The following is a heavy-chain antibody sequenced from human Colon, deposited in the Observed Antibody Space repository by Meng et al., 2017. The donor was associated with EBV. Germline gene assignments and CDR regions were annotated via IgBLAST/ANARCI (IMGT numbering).Heavy chain of an antibody. Sequence: QVQLQESGPGLVKPSDTLHLTCAVSGYSISSSNWWGWIRQTPGKGLEWIGSLYYSGTTYHNPSLARRVTTSVDTSKNQISLKLNSVSAADTAVYYCQFSLSGSGSGLTWDQGTLVTVSS. D-gene: IGHD3-10*01. V-gene: IGHV4-28*01. CDR2: LYYSGTT. J-gene: IGHJ4*02. CDR3: QFSLSGSGSGLT. CDR1: GYSISSSNW.